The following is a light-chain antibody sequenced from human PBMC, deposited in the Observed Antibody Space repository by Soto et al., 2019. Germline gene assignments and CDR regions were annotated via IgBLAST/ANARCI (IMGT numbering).Light chain of an antibody. J-gene: IGKJ1*01. Sequence: EIVMTQSPATLSVSPGERATLSCRASQSVFSSLAWYQQKPGQAPRLLIYGAATRATGIPARFSGSGSGTEFTLTISSLKSEDFAVYCCQQYHNWPAFGQGTKVDIK. CDR3: QQYHNWPA. CDR2: GAA. CDR1: QSVFSS. V-gene: IGKV3-15*01.